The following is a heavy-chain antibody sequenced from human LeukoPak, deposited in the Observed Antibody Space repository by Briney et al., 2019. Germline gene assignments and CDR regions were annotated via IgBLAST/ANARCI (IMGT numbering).Heavy chain of an antibody. J-gene: IGHJ4*02. CDR2: ISYDGSNK. Sequence: GRSLRLSCAASGFTLSSYGMHWVRQAPGKGLEWVAVISYDGSNKYYADSVKGRFTISRDNSKNTLYLQMNSLRAEDTAVYYCAKASLCSGGSCYIDYWGQGTLVTVSS. V-gene: IGHV3-30*18. CDR1: GFTLSSYG. D-gene: IGHD2-15*01. CDR3: AKASLCSGGSCYIDY.